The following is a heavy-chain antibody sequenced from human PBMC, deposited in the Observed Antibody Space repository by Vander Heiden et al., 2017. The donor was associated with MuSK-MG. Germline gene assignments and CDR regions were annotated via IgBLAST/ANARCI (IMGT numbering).Heavy chain of an antibody. J-gene: IGHJ6*01. CDR2: IKSDGSST. Sequence: EVQLVESGGDLVQPGGSLRLPCAASGFTLSSYWMHWVRQAPGKGLVWVSRIKSDGSSTSYADSVKGRFTISRDNAKNTLYLQMNSLRAEDTAVYYCARRVEVGATRSVYGMDVCGQGSTVTVSS. V-gene: IGHV3-74*01. D-gene: IGHD1-26*01. CDR1: GFTLSSYW. CDR3: ARRVEVGATRSVYGMDV.